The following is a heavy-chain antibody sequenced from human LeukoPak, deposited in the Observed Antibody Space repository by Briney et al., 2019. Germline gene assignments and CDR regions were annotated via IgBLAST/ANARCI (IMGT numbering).Heavy chain of an antibody. CDR3: AKNRDYYTTHDY. CDR2: ITGSGGST. CDR1: GFTFSSYA. D-gene: IGHD3-22*01. J-gene: IGHJ4*02. Sequence: GGSLRLSCAASGFTFSSYALSWVRQAPGKRLEWVSAITGSGGSTYYADSVKGRFTISRDNSKNTLYLQMNSLRAEDTAVYYCAKNRDYYTTHDYWGQGTLVTVSS. V-gene: IGHV3-23*01.